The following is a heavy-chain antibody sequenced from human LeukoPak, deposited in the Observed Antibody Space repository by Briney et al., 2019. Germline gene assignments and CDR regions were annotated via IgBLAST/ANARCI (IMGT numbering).Heavy chain of an antibody. Sequence: SETLSLTCAVYGGSFSGYYWSWVRQPPGKGLEWIGEINHSGSTNYNPSLKSRVTISVDTSKIQFSLKLSSVTAADTAVYYCARGRVHRRAPYTLTGLPDYWGQGTLVTVSS. D-gene: IGHD3-9*01. CDR1: GGSFSGYY. CDR2: INHSGST. V-gene: IGHV4-34*01. J-gene: IGHJ4*02. CDR3: ARGRVHRRAPYTLTGLPDY.